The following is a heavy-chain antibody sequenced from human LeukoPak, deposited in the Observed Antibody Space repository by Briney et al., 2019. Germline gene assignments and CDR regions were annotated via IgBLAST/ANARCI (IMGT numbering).Heavy chain of an antibody. CDR1: GDSFSSHY. J-gene: IGHJ3*02. CDR3: ARDLVTVTKGFDI. CDR2: IPYIGST. V-gene: IGHV4-59*11. Sequence: SETLSLTCAVSGDSFSSHYWTWIRQPPGKGLEWIGYIPYIGSTNYNPSLESRVTISIASSKNQYSLKLSSVTAADTAVYYCARDLVTVTKGFDIWGQGTMVSVSS. D-gene: IGHD4-17*01.